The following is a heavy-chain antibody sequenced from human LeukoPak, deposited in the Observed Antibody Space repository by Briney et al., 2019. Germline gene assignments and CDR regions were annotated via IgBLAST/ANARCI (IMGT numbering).Heavy chain of an antibody. V-gene: IGHV1-8*03. CDR3: ARGTPSGWYGTAY. CDR1: GYTFTSYD. D-gene: IGHD6-19*01. CDR2: MNPNSGNT. J-gene: IGHJ4*02. Sequence: ASVKVSCKASGYTFTSYDINWVRQATGQGLEWMAYMNPNSGNTGYAQTFQGRVTITWDTSINTAYMELSSLRSEDTAVYYCARGTPSGWYGTAYWGQGTLVTVSS.